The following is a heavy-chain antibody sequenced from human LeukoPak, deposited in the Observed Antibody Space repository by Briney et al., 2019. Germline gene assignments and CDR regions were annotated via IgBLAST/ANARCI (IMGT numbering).Heavy chain of an antibody. D-gene: IGHD1-14*01. V-gene: IGHV3-74*01. CDR3: ARVRVPQTGWFDP. Sequence: GGSLRLSRAASGFTFSSYGMHWVRQAPGKGLVWVSRINTDGSSTSYADSVKGRFTISRDNAKNTLYLQMNSLRVEDTAVYYCARVRVPQTGWFDPWGQGTLVTVSS. CDR1: GFTFSSYG. J-gene: IGHJ5*02. CDR2: INTDGSST.